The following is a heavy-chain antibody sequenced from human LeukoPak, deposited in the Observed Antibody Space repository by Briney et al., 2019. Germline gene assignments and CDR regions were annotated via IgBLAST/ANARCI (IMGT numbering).Heavy chain of an antibody. CDR2: INSDGSST. D-gene: IGHD3-16*02. CDR1: EFTFSSYW. J-gene: IGHJ4*02. Sequence: GGSLRLSCAASEFTFSSYWMHWVRQAPGKGLVWVSRINSDGSSTSYADSVKGRFTISRDNAKNTLYLQMNSLRAEDTAVYYCARDTAYDYVWGSYRSSRRDFDYWGQGTLVTVSS. V-gene: IGHV3-74*01. CDR3: ARDTAYDYVWGSYRSSRRDFDY.